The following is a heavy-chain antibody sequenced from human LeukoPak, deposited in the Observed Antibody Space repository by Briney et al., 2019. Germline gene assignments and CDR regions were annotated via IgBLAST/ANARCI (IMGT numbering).Heavy chain of an antibody. D-gene: IGHD2-15*01. Sequence: SETLSLTCTVSGGSIGSGDYYWSWIRQPPGKGLEWIGYIYYSGSTYYNPSLKSRVTISVDTSKNQFSLKLSSVTAADTAVYYCARALGYCSGGSCFRYYYYYGMDVWGQGTLVTVSS. CDR1: GGSIGSGDYY. CDR3: ARALGYCSGGSCFRYYYYYGMDV. CDR2: IYYSGST. J-gene: IGHJ6*02. V-gene: IGHV4-30-4*01.